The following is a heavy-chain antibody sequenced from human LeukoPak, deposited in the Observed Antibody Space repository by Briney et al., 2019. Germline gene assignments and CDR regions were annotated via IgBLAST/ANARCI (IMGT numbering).Heavy chain of an antibody. CDR3: ARHSSGSYYTY. D-gene: IGHD3-10*01. J-gene: IGHJ4*02. V-gene: IGHV3-7*01. CDR1: GFTFSSSW. CDR2: IKQDGSDK. Sequence: GGSLRLSCAASGFTFSSSWMSWVRQAPGKGLEWVAHIKQDGSDKYYVDSVKGRFTISRDNAKNSLYLQMNSLRADDTAMYYCARHSSGSYYTYWGQGTPVTVSS.